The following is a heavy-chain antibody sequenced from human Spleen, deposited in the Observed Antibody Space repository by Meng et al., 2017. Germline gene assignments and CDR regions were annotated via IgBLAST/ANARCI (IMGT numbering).Heavy chain of an antibody. Sequence: QLHLQESGPGLVKPSETLSLTCTVSGGPISRTGTCGGWIRQPPGKGLEWIGSQCHADDTYYNPSLMGRVTISVDTFKNQVSLKLTSVTAADTSIYYCARHTFSGNPGGIDSWGQGILVTVSS. D-gene: IGHD4-23*01. J-gene: IGHJ4*02. CDR1: GGPISRTGTC. V-gene: IGHV4-39*01. CDR2: QCHADDT. CDR3: ARHTFSGNPGGIDS.